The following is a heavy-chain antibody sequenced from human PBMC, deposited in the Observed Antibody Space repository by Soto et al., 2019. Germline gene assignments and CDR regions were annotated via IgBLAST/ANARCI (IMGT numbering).Heavy chain of an antibody. CDR2: INWNGGST. Sequence: EVQLVESGGGVVRPGGSLRLSCAASGFTFDDYGMSWVRQAPGKGLEWVSGINWNGGSTGYADSVKGRFTISRDNAKNSLYLSMNSLRAEDRALYHCARRVVVPAVPNYYYYYMDVWGKGTTVTVSS. J-gene: IGHJ6*03. V-gene: IGHV3-20*01. D-gene: IGHD2-2*01. CDR1: GFTFDDYG. CDR3: ARRVVVPAVPNYYYYYMDV.